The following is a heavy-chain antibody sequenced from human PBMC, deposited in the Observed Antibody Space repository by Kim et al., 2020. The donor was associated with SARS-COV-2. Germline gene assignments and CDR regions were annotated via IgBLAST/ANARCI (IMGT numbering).Heavy chain of an antibody. CDR3: AREKGDFGAFDALDI. D-gene: IGHD4-17*01. V-gene: IGHV1-69*04. J-gene: IGHJ3*02. Sequence: YAQKFQGRVTISADKSTGTSYMELSVLTSEDTAVYFCAREKGDFGAFDALDIWGQGTMVTVSS.